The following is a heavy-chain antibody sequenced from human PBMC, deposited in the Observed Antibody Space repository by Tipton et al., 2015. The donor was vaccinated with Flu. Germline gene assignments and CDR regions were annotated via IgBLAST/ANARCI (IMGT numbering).Heavy chain of an antibody. J-gene: IGHJ4*02. CDR3: ARDIPFRDYSGPTLDY. Sequence: SLRLSCAASGFTFSNYAIHWVRQAPGKGLEWVAVISYDENRKYYADSVKGRFTISRDNSQNSLYLQMNNLRPEDTAVYFCARDIPFRDYSGPTLDYWGQGTLVPVSS. V-gene: IGHV3-30-3*01. D-gene: IGHD4-11*01. CDR2: ISYDENRK. CDR1: GFTFSNYA.